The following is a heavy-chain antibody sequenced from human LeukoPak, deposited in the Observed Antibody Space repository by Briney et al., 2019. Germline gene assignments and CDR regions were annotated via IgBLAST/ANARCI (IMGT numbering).Heavy chain of an antibody. Sequence: GGSLRLSCATSGFTFSNYGMHWVRQAPGKGLEWVAFLRYDESNRHYADSVQGRFTISRDSPKNTLYLQMNSLRAEDTAVYYCGNDVSEYYESAGGDHWGQGTLVTVSS. J-gene: IGHJ4*02. V-gene: IGHV3-30*02. CDR2: LRYDESNR. CDR3: GNDVSEYYESAGGDH. CDR1: GFTFSNYG. D-gene: IGHD3-22*01.